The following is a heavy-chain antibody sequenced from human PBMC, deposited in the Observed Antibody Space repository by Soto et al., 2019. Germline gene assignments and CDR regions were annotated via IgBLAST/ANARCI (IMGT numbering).Heavy chain of an antibody. D-gene: IGHD5-18*01. CDR2: ISGGGGT. V-gene: IGHV3-23*01. CDR1: GFTFSSYA. Sequence: GGSLRLSCAAPGFTFSSYAMTWVRQAPGKGLEWVSAISGGGGTSYADPVKGRFTISRDNSKNTVYLQMNSLRAEDTAVYYCAKDSGYSYNPEDYFDYWGRGTLVTVSS. J-gene: IGHJ4*02. CDR3: AKDSGYSYNPEDYFDY.